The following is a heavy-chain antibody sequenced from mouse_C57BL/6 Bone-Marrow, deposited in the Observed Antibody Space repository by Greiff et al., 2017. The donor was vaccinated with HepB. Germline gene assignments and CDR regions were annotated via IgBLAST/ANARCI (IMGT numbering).Heavy chain of an antibody. D-gene: IGHD2-3*01. V-gene: IGHV14-3*01. CDR1: GFNIKNTY. Sequence: EVQLQQSVAELVRPGASVKLSCTASGFNIKNTYMHWVKQRPEQGLEWIGRIDHANGNTKYAPKFQGKATITADTSSNTAYLQLSSLTSEDTAISSCSRPYDGYSHYFDYWGQGTTLTVSS. CDR3: SRPYDGYSHYFDY. CDR2: IDHANGNT. J-gene: IGHJ2*01.